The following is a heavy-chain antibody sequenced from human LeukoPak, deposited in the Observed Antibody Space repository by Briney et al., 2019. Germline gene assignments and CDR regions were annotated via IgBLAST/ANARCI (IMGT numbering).Heavy chain of an antibody. V-gene: IGHV3-33*08. CDR3: ARSGPSYYDFWSGYDDYGMDV. J-gene: IGHJ6*02. Sequence: GSLRLSCAAFGFTFSTYGMRWVRQAPGKGLEWVAVIWYDGSNKYYADSVKGRFTISRDNSKNTLYLQMNSLRAEDTAVYYCARSGPSYYDFWSGYDDYGMDVWGQGTTVTVSS. CDR1: GFTFSTYG. CDR2: IWYDGSNK. D-gene: IGHD3-3*01.